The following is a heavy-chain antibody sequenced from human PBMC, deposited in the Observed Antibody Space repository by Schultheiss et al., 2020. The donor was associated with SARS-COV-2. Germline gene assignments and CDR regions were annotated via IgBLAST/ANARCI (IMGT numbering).Heavy chain of an antibody. CDR3: ARNCGGDCYSSLAFDI. Sequence: SETLSLTCTVSGGSISSGGYYWSWIRQPPGKGLEWIGYIYYSGSTNYNPSLKSRVTISVDTSKNQFSLKLSSVTAADTAVYYCARNCGGDCYSSLAFDIWGQGTMVTVSS. CDR2: IYYSGST. CDR1: GGSISSGGYY. D-gene: IGHD2-21*02. J-gene: IGHJ3*02. V-gene: IGHV4-61*08.